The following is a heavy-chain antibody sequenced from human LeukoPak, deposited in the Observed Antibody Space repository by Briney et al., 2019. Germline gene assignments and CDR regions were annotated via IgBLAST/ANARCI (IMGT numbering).Heavy chain of an antibody. CDR2: ISGSGGST. Sequence: GGSLRLSCAASGFTFSSYAMSWVRQAPGKGLEWVSAISGSGGSTYYADSVKGRFTISRDNSKNTLYLQMNSLGAEDTAVYYCAKDRGVRAMVYYFDYWGQGTLVTVSS. J-gene: IGHJ4*02. CDR3: AKDRGVRAMVYYFDY. V-gene: IGHV3-23*01. CDR1: GFTFSSYA. D-gene: IGHD5-18*01.